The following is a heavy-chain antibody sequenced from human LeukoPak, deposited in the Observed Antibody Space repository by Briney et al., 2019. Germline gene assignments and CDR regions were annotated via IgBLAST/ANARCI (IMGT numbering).Heavy chain of an antibody. Sequence: PSETLSLTCTVSGGSISSGGYYWSWIRQHPGKGLEWIGYIYYSGSTYYNPSLKSRVTISVDTSKNQFSLKLSSVTAADTAVYYCARGSATVVTPHLDYWGQGTLVTVSS. J-gene: IGHJ4*02. CDR2: IYYSGST. D-gene: IGHD4-23*01. V-gene: IGHV4-31*03. CDR1: GGSISSGGYY. CDR3: ARGSATVVTPHLDY.